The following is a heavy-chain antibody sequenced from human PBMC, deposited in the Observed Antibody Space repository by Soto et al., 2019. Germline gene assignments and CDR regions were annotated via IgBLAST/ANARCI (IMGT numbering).Heavy chain of an antibody. V-gene: IGHV1-8*01. Sequence: ASVKVSCKASGYTFTSYDINWVRQATGQGLEGMGWMNPNSGNTGYAQKFQGRVTMTRNTSISTAYMELSSLRSEDTAVYYCARGGSGSYNVWYHYYYYGMDVWGQGTPVTVSS. D-gene: IGHD3-10*01. CDR1: GYTFTSYD. CDR2: MNPNSGNT. CDR3: ARGGSGSYNVWYHYYYYGMDV. J-gene: IGHJ6*02.